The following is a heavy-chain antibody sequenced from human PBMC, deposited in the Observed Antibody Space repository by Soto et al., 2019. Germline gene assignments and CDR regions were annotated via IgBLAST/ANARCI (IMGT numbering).Heavy chain of an antibody. V-gene: IGHV1-69*12. CDR1: GGSFNTFA. Sequence: QVQLVQSGAEVKKPGSSVKVSCKASGGSFNTFAISWVRQAPGQGLEWMGGIIPFFGRVTYAQKFQGRVTITADESTSTAYMELSRLRSDDTAMYSCADLSLGYCITKTCPPDYWGQGTLVTVSS. CDR2: IIPFFGRV. J-gene: IGHJ4*02. D-gene: IGHD3-10*01. CDR3: ADLSLGYCITKTCPPDY.